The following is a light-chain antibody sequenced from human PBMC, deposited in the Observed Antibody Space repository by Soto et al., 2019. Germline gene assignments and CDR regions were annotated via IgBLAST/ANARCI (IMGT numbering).Light chain of an antibody. J-gene: IGKJ4*01. CDR3: QQYNSWPLT. Sequence: EVVMTQSPATLSVSLGERATLSCRASQTVNSNLAWYQQRTGQAPRLLFYDASTRATGFPARFSGSGSGTEFTLTISGLQSEDFAVYYCQQYNSWPLTFGGGTKVEIK. CDR2: DAS. V-gene: IGKV3-15*01. CDR1: QTVNSN.